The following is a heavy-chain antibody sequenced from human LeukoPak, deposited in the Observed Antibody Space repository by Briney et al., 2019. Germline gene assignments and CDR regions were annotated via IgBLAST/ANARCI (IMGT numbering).Heavy chain of an antibody. CDR3: ARGGYGYSYGQFWPFDY. CDR1: GYTFTGYY. CDR2: INTNSGGT. Sequence: ASVKVSCNASGYTFTGYYMHWVRQAPGQGLERMGWINTNSGGTIYAQKYQGRVTITSATAISTDHMELSRLRSDDRAVYYCARGGYGYSYGQFWPFDYWGQGTLVTVSS. D-gene: IGHD5-18*01. J-gene: IGHJ4*02. V-gene: IGHV1-2*02.